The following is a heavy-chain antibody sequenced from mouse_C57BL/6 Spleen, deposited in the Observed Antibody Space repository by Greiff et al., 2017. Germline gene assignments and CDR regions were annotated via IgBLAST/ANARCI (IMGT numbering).Heavy chain of an antibody. Sequence: QVHVKQSGPGLVQPSQSLSITCTVSGFSLTSYGVHWVRQSPGKGLEWLGVIWRGGSTDYNAAFMSRLSITKDNSKSQVFFKMNSLQADDTAIYYCAKNNYYGSSYVGWYFDVWGTGTTVTVSS. V-gene: IGHV2-5*01. D-gene: IGHD1-1*01. J-gene: IGHJ1*03. CDR2: IWRGGST. CDR1: GFSLTSYG. CDR3: AKNNYYGSSYVGWYFDV.